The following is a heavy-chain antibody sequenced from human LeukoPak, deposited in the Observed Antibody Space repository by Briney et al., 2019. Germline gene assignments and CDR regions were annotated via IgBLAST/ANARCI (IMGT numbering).Heavy chain of an antibody. CDR2: IYYSGST. CDR3: ARSSHLSRYYTDAFDI. D-gene: IGHD3-9*01. Sequence: PSETLSLTCTVSGGSISSYYWSWIRQPPGKGLEWIGYIYYSGSTNYNPSLKSRVTISVDTSKNQFSLKLSSVTAADTAVYYCARSSHLSRYYTDAFDIWGQGTMVTVSS. J-gene: IGHJ3*02. V-gene: IGHV4-59*08. CDR1: GGSISSYY.